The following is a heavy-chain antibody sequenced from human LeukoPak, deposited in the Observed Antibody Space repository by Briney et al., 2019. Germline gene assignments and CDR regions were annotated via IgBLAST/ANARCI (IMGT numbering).Heavy chain of an antibody. Sequence: SQTLSLTCAISGDTVSSHSAAWNWIRQSPARGLEWLGRTYYRAKWYNEYAASVKSRITINPDTSNNQFSLQLSSVTPEDTAVYYCAREAGSSWFFGRFDYWGQGALVTVSS. CDR2: TYYRAKWYN. D-gene: IGHD6-13*01. CDR1: GDTVSSHSAA. V-gene: IGHV6-1*01. CDR3: AREAGSSWFFGRFDY. J-gene: IGHJ4*02.